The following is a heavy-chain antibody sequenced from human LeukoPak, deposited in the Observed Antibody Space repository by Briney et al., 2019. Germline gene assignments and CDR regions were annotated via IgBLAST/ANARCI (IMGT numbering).Heavy chain of an antibody. Sequence: SETLSLTCTVSGGSISSSSYYWGWIRQPPGKGLEWIGSIYYSGSTYYNPSLKSRVTISVDTSKNQFSLKLSSVTAADTAVYYCASTITVTTDYWGQGTLVTVSS. CDR3: ASTITVTTDY. D-gene: IGHD4-17*01. CDR1: GGSISSSSYY. J-gene: IGHJ4*02. V-gene: IGHV4-39*07. CDR2: IYYSGST.